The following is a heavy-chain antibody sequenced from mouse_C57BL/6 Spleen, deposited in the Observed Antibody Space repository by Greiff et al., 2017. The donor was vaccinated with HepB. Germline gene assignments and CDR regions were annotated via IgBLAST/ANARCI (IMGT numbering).Heavy chain of an antibody. V-gene: IGHV1-82*01. D-gene: IGHD1-1*01. CDR3: ARGGVEGPFAY. CDR1: GYAFSSSW. J-gene: IGHJ3*01. CDR2: IYPGDGDT. Sequence: QVQLKESGPELVKPGASVKISCKASGYAFSSSWMNWVKQRPGKGLEWIGRIYPGDGDTNYNGKFKGKATLTADKSSSTAYMQLSSLTSEDSAVYFCARGGVEGPFAYWGQGTLVTVSA.